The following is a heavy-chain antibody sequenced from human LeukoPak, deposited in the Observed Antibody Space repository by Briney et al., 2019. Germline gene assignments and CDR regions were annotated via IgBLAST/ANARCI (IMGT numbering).Heavy chain of an antibody. J-gene: IGHJ6*02. Sequence: ASVKVSCKASGYTFTSYYMHWGRHTPGQGLGWMGIINPGVVITSYAQKFQGRVTMTRDTSISTAYMELSRLRSDDTAVYYCARGMRITIFGVVIRKAVYGMDVWGQGTTVTVSS. CDR1: GYTFTSYY. CDR2: INPGVVIT. CDR3: ARGMRITIFGVVIRKAVYGMDV. V-gene: IGHV1-46*01. D-gene: IGHD3-3*01.